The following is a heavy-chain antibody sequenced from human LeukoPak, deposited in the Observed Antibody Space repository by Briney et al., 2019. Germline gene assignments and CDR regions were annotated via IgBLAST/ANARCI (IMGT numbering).Heavy chain of an antibody. CDR3: AKTGARYSYGWSIYDTFDI. V-gene: IGHV3-48*03. D-gene: IGHD5-18*01. CDR2: ISSSGSTI. Sequence: PGGSLRLSCAASGFTFSSYEMNWVRQAPGKGLEWVSYISSSGSTIYYADSVKGRFTISRDNAKNSLYLQMNSLRAEDTAMYYCAKTGARYSYGWSIYDTFDIWGQGTMVSVSS. CDR1: GFTFSSYE. J-gene: IGHJ3*02.